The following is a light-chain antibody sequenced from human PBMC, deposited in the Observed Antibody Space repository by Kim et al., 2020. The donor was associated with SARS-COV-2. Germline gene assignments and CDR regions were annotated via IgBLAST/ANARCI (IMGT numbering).Light chain of an antibody. J-gene: IGLJ1*01. CDR1: SSDVGGYDY. V-gene: IGLV2-14*03. CDR2: DVS. CDR3: SSYTSSSTLV. Sequence: GQSIAISCTGTSSDVGGYDYVSWYQQHPGKAPKLMIYDVSNRPSGVSNRFSGSKSGNTASLTISGLQAEDEADYYCSSYTSSSTLVFGTGTKVTVL.